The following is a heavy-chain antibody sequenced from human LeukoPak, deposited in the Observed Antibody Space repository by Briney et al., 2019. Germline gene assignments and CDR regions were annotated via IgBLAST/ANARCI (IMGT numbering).Heavy chain of an antibody. CDR1: GYTFTSYW. V-gene: IGHV5-51*01. CDR2: IFPGDSDT. J-gene: IGHJ4*02. Sequence: GESLKISCKGSGYTFTSYWIGWVRQMPGKGREWMGIIFPGDSDTRYNPSFQGQVTISADESINTASMQWSSLKASDTAMYYCARTYSSDTSGYYLDYWGQGTLVTVSS. CDR3: ARTYSSDTSGYYLDY. D-gene: IGHD3-22*01.